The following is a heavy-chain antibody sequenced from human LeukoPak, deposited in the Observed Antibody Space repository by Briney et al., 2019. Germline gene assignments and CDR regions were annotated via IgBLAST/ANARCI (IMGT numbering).Heavy chain of an antibody. Sequence: SVKVSSKASGGTFSSYAISWVRQAPGQGLEWMGGIIPIFGTANYAQKFQGRVTITADESTSTAYMELSSLRSEDTAVYYCARDLVSAAGPEDFDYWGQGTLVTVSS. V-gene: IGHV1-69*01. D-gene: IGHD6-13*01. CDR3: ARDLVSAAGPEDFDY. CDR2: IIPIFGTA. CDR1: GGTFSSYA. J-gene: IGHJ4*02.